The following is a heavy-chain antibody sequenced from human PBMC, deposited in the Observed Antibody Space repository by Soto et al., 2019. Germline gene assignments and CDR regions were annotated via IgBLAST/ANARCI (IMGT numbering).Heavy chain of an antibody. V-gene: IGHV1-2*04. D-gene: IGHD3-9*01. Sequence: GXAVKVSCKASGYTFTGYYMHWVRQAPGQGLEWMGWINPNSGGTNYAQKFQGWVTMTRDTSISTAYMELSRLRSDDTAVYYCARAHYDIFTGETGKKYNWFDPWRQGTLVTVSS. CDR2: INPNSGGT. CDR3: ARAHYDIFTGETGKKYNWFDP. CDR1: GYTFTGYY. J-gene: IGHJ5*02.